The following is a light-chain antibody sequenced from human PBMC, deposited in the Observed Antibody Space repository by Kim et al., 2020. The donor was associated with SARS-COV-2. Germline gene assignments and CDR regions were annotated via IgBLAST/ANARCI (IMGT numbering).Light chain of an antibody. CDR1: QTVTSNY. Sequence: EIVLTQSPGTLSLSPGDRATLSCRASQTVTSNYLAWYQLKPGQAPRLLIYGASSRATGIPDRFSGSGSGTDFTLTVSRLEPEDYAMYYCQQYGKSASSTFGQGTRLEIK. CDR2: GAS. V-gene: IGKV3-20*01. CDR3: QQYGKSASST. J-gene: IGKJ5*01.